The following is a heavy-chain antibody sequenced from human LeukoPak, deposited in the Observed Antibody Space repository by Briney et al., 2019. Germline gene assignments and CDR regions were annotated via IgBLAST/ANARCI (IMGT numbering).Heavy chain of an antibody. CDR1: GYTLTELS. Sequence: ASVTVSCTVSGYTLTELSMHWVRQAPGKGLEWMGGFDPEDGETIYAQKFQGRVTMTEDTSTDTAYMELSSLRSEDTAVYYCATVEYCGGDCYHRFDYWGQGTLVTVSS. CDR3: ATVEYCGGDCYHRFDY. D-gene: IGHD2-21*02. CDR2: FDPEDGET. J-gene: IGHJ4*02. V-gene: IGHV1-24*01.